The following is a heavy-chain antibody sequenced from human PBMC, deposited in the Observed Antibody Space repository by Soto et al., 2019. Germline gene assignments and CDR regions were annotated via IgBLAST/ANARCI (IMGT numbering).Heavy chain of an antibody. D-gene: IGHD6-13*01. CDR2: INHSGST. J-gene: IGHJ5*02. Sequence: QVQLQQWGAGLLKPSETLSLTCAVYGGSFSGYYWSWIRQPPGKGLEWIGEINHSGSTNYNPSLKSRVTISVDTSKNQFSLKLSSVTAADTAVYYCARGRGDRSSSWYLWFDPWGQGTLVTVSS. CDR3: ARGRGDRSSSWYLWFDP. V-gene: IGHV4-34*01. CDR1: GGSFSGYY.